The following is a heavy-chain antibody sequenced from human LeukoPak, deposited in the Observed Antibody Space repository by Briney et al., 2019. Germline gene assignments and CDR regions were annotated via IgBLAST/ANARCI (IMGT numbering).Heavy chain of an antibody. D-gene: IGHD3-10*01. CDR2: ISGSGGST. J-gene: IGHJ4*02. CDR1: GFTFSSYE. Sequence: GRSLRLSCAASGFTFSSYEMNWVRQAPGKGLEWVSAISGSGGSTYYADSAKGRFTISRDNSKNTLYLQMNSLRAEDTAVYYCAGRGSGSYFDYWGQGTLVTVSS. V-gene: IGHV3-23*01. CDR3: AGRGSGSYFDY.